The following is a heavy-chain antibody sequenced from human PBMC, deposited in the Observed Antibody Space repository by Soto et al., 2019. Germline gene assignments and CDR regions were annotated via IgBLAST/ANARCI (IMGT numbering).Heavy chain of an antibody. Sequence: QVQLQESGPGLVKPSETLSLTCNVSGGSIYTYYWTWIRQSPGKGLEWIGYISDGGLTNYNPSLKSRVTISVDTSKKQVSLKLSSVSAADTAIYFCAGYCSRSICPEDHYFGLEVWGPGTTVTVSS. CDR1: GGSIYTYY. J-gene: IGHJ6*02. D-gene: IGHD2-2*01. CDR2: ISDGGLT. CDR3: AGYCSRSICPEDHYFGLEV. V-gene: IGHV4-59*01.